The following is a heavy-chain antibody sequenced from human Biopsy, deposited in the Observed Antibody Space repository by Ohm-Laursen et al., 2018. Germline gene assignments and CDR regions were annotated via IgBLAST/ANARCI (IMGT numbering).Heavy chain of an antibody. CDR2: IYYRGNT. CDR3: ARRLPLRGYAFDV. J-gene: IGHJ3*01. D-gene: IGHD3-10*01. V-gene: IGHV4-59*08. Sequence: TLSLTCTVSGDSITTYYWNWIRQAPGKGLEWIGNIYYRGNTNYSPSLKSQVTISLDTSKNHFSLKLNSVTATDTAVYYCARRLPLRGYAFDVWGQGTLVTVSS. CDR1: GDSITTYY.